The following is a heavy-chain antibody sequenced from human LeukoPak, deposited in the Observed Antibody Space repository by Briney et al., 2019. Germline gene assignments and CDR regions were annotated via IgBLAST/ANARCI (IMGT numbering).Heavy chain of an antibody. Sequence: GGSLRLSCAASGFTVSSNYMSWVRQAPGKGLERVSVIYSDGSTYYADSVKGRFTISRDNSKNTLYLQMNSLRAEDTAVYYCASSTIPYYFDYWGQGTLVTVSS. CDR1: GFTVSSNY. J-gene: IGHJ4*02. D-gene: IGHD5/OR15-5a*01. CDR2: IYSDGST. CDR3: ASSTIPYYFDY. V-gene: IGHV3-53*01.